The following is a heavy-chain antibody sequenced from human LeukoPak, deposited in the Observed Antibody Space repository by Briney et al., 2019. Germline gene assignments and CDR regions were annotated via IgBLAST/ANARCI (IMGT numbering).Heavy chain of an antibody. D-gene: IGHD3-3*01. CDR2: ISSSGSTI. CDR1: GFTFSSYE. J-gene: IGHJ4*02. Sequence: GGSLRLSCAASGFTFSSYEMNWVRQAPGKGLEWVSYISSSGSTIYYADSVKGRFTISRDNAKNSLYLQMNSLRAEDTAVYYCPRFWSGYAARDYWDQGTLVTVSS. CDR3: PRFWSGYAARDY. V-gene: IGHV3-48*03.